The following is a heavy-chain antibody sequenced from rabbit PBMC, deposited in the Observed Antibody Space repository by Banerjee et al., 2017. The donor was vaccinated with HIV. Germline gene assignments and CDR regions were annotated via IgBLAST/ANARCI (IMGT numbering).Heavy chain of an antibody. V-gene: IGHV1S43*01. CDR3: ARDYAGYIGYGYYFNL. CDR1: GFSFSNKYV. CDR2: INTSSGNT. J-gene: IGHJ4*01. Sequence: QEQLEESGGGLVQPEGSLTLTCTASGFSFSNKYVMCWVRQAPGKGLEWIACINTSSGNTVYASWVNGRFTISRSTSLSTVDLKMTSLTAADTATYFCARDYAGYIGYGYYFNLWGPGTLVTVS. D-gene: IGHD7-1*01.